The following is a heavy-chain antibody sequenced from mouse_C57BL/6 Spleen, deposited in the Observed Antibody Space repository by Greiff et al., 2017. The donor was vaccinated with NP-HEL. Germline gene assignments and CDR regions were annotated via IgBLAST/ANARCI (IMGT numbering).Heavy chain of an antibody. J-gene: IGHJ4*01. CDR3: ARPYDYDGYYAMDY. CDR1: GYTFTSYW. CDR2: IDPSDSET. Sequence: QVQLQQPGAELVRPGSSVKLSCKASGYTFTSYWMHWVKQRPIQGLEWIGNIDPSDSETHYNQKFKDKATLTVDKSSSTAYMQLSSLTSEDSAVDYCARPYDYDGYYAMDYWGQGTSVTVSS. V-gene: IGHV1-52*01. D-gene: IGHD2-4*01.